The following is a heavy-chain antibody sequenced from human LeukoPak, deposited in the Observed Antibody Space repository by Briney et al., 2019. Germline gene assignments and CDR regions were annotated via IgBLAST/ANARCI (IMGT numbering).Heavy chain of an antibody. Sequence: GESLKISCAASGFTFSSYSMNWVRQAPGKGLEWVSSISTGSSFIYYADSVKGRFTISRDIAKNSLYLQMNSLRAEDTAVYYCARTDYYDKSIDYWGQGTLVTVSS. V-gene: IGHV3-21*01. CDR2: ISTGSSFI. CDR1: GFTFSSYS. D-gene: IGHD3-22*01. J-gene: IGHJ4*02. CDR3: ARTDYYDKSIDY.